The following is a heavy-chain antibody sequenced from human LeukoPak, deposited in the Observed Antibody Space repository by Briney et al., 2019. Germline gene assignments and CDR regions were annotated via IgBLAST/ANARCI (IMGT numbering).Heavy chain of an antibody. V-gene: IGHV5-51*01. CDR1: GYRIASYW. Sequence: GESLKISSKCSGYRIASYWSGRVRQMPGKGLEWMGIIFPGDSDTRYSPSFLGEVTFSVDRSTATAYLEWSSLKASHSPMYIRARVPPGSSGLYTHWGQGTLVTVSS. J-gene: IGHJ4*02. CDR3: ARVPPGSSGLYTH. D-gene: IGHD6-19*01. CDR2: IFPGDSDT.